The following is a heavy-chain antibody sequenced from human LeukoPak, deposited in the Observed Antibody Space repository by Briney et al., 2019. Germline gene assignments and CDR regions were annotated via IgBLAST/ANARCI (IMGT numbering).Heavy chain of an antibody. CDR2: INHSGST. CDR1: GGSFSGYY. D-gene: IGHD6-13*01. CDR3: ARGHSSSGRAIYAFDI. V-gene: IGHV4-34*01. J-gene: IGHJ3*02. Sequence: SETLSLTCAVYGGSFSGYYWSWLRQPPGKGLEWIGEINHSGSTNYNPSLKSRVTISVDTSKNQFSLKLSSVTAADTAVYYCARGHSSSGRAIYAFDIWGQGTMVTVSS.